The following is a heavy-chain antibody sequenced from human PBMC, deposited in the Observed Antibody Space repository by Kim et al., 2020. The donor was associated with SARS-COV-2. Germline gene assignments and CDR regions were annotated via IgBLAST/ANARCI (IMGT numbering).Heavy chain of an antibody. Sequence: SETLSLTCTVSGGSISSSSYYWGWIRQPPGKGLEWIGSIYYSGSTYYNPSLKSRVTISVDTSKNQFSLKLSSVTAADTAVYYCARESGGVYYYDSSGYLNWGQGPLVTVSS. CDR2: IYYSGST. J-gene: IGHJ4*02. V-gene: IGHV4-39*07. CDR1: GGSISSSSYY. D-gene: IGHD3-22*01. CDR3: ARESGGVYYYDSSGYLN.